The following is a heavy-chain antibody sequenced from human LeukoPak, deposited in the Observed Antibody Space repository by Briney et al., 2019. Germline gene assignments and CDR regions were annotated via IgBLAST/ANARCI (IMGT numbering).Heavy chain of an antibody. D-gene: IGHD3-22*01. V-gene: IGHV3-11*04. Sequence: KSGGSLRLSCAASGFTFSDYYMSWIRQAPGKGLEWVSYISSSGSTIYYADFVKGRFTISRDNAKNSLYLQMNSLRAEDTAVYYCARGGSSGFYRIFDYWGQGTLVTVSS. CDR2: ISSSGSTI. J-gene: IGHJ4*02. CDR3: ARGGSSGFYRIFDY. CDR1: GFTFSDYY.